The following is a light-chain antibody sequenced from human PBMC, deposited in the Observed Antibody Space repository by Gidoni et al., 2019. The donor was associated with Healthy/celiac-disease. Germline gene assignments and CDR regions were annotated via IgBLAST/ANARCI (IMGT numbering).Light chain of an antibody. CDR1: QSISSW. CDR3: QQYNSYSLSIT. V-gene: IGKV1-5*03. J-gene: IGKJ5*01. Sequence: DIQMTQSPSTLSASVGDRVTITCRASQSISSWLAWYQQKPGKAPKLLIYKASSLESGVPSRFSGSGSGTEFTLTISSLQPDDFATYYCQQYNSYSLSITFXQXTRLEIK. CDR2: KAS.